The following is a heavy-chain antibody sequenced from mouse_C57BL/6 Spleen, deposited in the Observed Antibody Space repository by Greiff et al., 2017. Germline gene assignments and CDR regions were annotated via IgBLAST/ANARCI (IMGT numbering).Heavy chain of an antibody. CDR3: ARSLYYAMDY. J-gene: IGHJ4*01. CDR1: GYAFSSSW. V-gene: IGHV1-82*01. CDR2: INPGDGDT. Sequence: QVQLQQSGPELVKPGASVKISCKASGYAFSSSWMNWVKQRPGKGLEWIGRINPGDGDTNYNGKFKGKATLTADKSSSTAYMQLSSLTFEDSAVYFCARSLYYAMDYWGQGTSVTVSS. D-gene: IGHD6-1*01.